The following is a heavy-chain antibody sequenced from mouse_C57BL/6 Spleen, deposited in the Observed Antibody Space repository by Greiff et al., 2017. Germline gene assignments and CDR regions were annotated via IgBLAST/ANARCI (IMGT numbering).Heavy chain of an antibody. Sequence: QVQLQQSGPELVKPGASVKISCKASGYAFSSSWMNWVKQRPGTGLEWIGRIYPGDGDTNYNGKFKGKATLTADKSSSTAYMQLSSLTSEDSAVYFCARKEANWAWCAYWGQGTLVTVSA. D-gene: IGHD4-1*01. CDR2: IYPGDGDT. CDR1: GYAFSSSW. CDR3: ARKEANWAWCAY. V-gene: IGHV1-82*01. J-gene: IGHJ3*01.